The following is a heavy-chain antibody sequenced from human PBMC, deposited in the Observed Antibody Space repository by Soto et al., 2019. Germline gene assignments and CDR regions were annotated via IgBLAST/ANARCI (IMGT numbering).Heavy chain of an antibody. CDR1: GFTFSSYS. CDR2: INGSGGST. J-gene: IGHJ4*02. CDR3: AKSPTAVAEDLDY. D-gene: IGHD6-19*01. Sequence: GGSLKLSCEASGFTFSSYSMSWVRQAPGKGLEWVSAINGSGGSTYYADSVKGRFTISRDNSKNTLYLQMNSLRAEDTAVYYCAKSPTAVAEDLDYWGQGTLVTVSS. V-gene: IGHV3-23*01.